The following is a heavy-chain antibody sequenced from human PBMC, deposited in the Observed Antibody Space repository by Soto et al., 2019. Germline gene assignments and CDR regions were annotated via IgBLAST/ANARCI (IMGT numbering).Heavy chain of an antibody. Sequence: VQLLECGGGVVQPGGSVRLACEASGFNFKKFAMGWVRQAPGEGLEWVSGISCCGGSTSYADSVKRRFTLARDDSKNTLSLHLNSLRFEDTARYFCAKADGEQWLIPHLDNWGQGTLVTVS. CDR2: ISCCGGST. V-gene: IGHV3-23*01. CDR1: GFNFKKFA. J-gene: IGHJ4*02. D-gene: IGHD6-19*01. CDR3: AKADGEQWLIPHLDN.